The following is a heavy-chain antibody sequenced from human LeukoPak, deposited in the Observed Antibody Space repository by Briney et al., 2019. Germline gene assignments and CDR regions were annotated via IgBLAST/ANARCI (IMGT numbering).Heavy chain of an antibody. V-gene: IGHV4-59*01. CDR1: GGSINNYY. Sequence: TSETLSLTCTVSGGSINNYYWSWIRQPPGKGLEWIGYIYYSGSTNSNPSLKSRVTISVDTSHNQFSLNLSSVTAADTAVYYCARGRWGLGYWGQGTLVTVSS. J-gene: IGHJ4*02. CDR2: IYYSGST. D-gene: IGHD2-21*01. CDR3: ARGRWGLGY.